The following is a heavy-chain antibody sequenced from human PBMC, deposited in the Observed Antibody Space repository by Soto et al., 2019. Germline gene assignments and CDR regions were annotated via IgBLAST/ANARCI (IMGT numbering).Heavy chain of an antibody. Sequence: GEALKISCKPSGNSFRSFWIAWVRHRAGKGLEWMGIIYPGDSDTRYTPSFQGQVTISADKSINTAYLQWNSLPASDSAMYYFVSCSGARLFLFAFRGQGTSVTGSS. D-gene: IGHD3-10*02. CDR2: IYPGDSDT. CDR1: GNSFRSFW. J-gene: IGHJ1*01. V-gene: IGHV5-51*01. CDR3: VSCSGARLFLFAF.